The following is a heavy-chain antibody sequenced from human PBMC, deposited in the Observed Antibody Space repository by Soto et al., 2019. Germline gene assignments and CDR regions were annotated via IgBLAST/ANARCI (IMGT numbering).Heavy chain of an antibody. CDR1: GGTFSSYA. D-gene: IGHD3-16*02. CDR2: IIPIFGTA. V-gene: IGHV1-69*12. CDR3: AREVTPRSYDYVWGSYRLNWFDP. Sequence: QVQLVQSGAEVKKPGSSVKVSCKASGGTFSSYAISWVRQAPGQGLEWMGGIIPIFGTANYAQKFQGRVTITADESTSTGYMKLSSLRSEDTAVYYCAREVTPRSYDYVWGSYRLNWFDPWGQGTLVTVSS. J-gene: IGHJ5*02.